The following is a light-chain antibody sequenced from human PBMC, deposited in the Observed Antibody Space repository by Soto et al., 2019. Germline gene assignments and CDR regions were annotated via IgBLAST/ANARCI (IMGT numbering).Light chain of an antibody. V-gene: IGKV2-30*01. Sequence: DVVMPQSPLSLPVTLGQPASISCRASQSLAYSDGNTYLNWCQQRPGQSPRRLIYKGSNRDSGVCDRVSGSGSGAHFTLNMSRVEGEDVGVYYRMRGTLRPPYTFGQGTKLEIK. CDR2: KGS. CDR3: MRGTLRPPYT. J-gene: IGKJ2*01. CDR1: QSLAYSDGNTY.